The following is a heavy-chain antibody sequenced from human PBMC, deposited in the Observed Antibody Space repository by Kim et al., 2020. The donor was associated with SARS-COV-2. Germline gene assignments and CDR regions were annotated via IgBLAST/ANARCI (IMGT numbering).Heavy chain of an antibody. V-gene: IGHV1-18*04. J-gene: IGHJ6*02. Sequence: ASVKVSCKASGYTFTSYGISWVRQAPGQGLEWMGWISAYNGNTNYAQKLQGRVTMTTDTSTSTAYMELRSLRSDDTAVYYCARDGMNSDLSIDYYYYGMDVWSQGTTVTVSS. D-gene: IGHD1-20*01. CDR2: ISAYNGNT. CDR1: GYTFTSYG. CDR3: ARDGMNSDLSIDYYYYGMDV.